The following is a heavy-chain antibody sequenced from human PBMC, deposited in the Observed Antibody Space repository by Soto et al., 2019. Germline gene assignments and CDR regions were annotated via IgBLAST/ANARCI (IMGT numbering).Heavy chain of an antibody. CDR1: GGSISSSSYY. D-gene: IGHD6-6*01. Sequence: SETLSLTCTVSGGSISSSSYYWGWIRQPPGKGLEWIGSIYYSGSTYYNPPLKSRVTISVDTSKNQFSLKLSSVTAADTAVYYCARHWEQLASLIDYWGQGTLVTVSS. J-gene: IGHJ4*02. CDR2: IYYSGST. V-gene: IGHV4-39*01. CDR3: ARHWEQLASLIDY.